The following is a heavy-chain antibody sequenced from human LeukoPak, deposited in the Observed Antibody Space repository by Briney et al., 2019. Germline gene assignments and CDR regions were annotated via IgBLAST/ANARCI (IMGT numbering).Heavy chain of an antibody. Sequence: ASVEVSCKASGYTFTSYYMHWVRQAPGQGLEWMGIINPSGGSTSYAQKFQGRVTMTRDMSTSTVYMELSSLRSEDTAVYYCARECGGGEASDAFDIWGQGTMVTVSS. J-gene: IGHJ3*02. D-gene: IGHD3-10*01. CDR2: INPSGGST. V-gene: IGHV1-46*01. CDR1: GYTFTSYY. CDR3: ARECGGGEASDAFDI.